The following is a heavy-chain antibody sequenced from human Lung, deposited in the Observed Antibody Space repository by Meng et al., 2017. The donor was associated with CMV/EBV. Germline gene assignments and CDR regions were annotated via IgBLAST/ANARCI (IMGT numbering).Heavy chain of an antibody. CDR2: ISGIGGSI. CDR1: GFIFSNYA. J-gene: IGHJ4*02. D-gene: IGHD2-2*02. Sequence: GGSLRLSCAASGFIFSNYAMTWVRQAPGKGLEWVSGISGIGGSIYYAESVKGRFAISRDNSRNTLYLQMNNLRAEDTAKYYCAKIGYCSTASCNTWGYFDYWXQGTXVTVSS. CDR3: AKIGYCSTASCNTWGYFDY. V-gene: IGHV3-23*01.